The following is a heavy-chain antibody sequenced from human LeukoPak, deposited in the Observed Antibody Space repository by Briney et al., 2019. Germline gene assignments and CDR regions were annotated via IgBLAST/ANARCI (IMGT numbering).Heavy chain of an antibody. CDR3: AIRTSSGWYHTPGGFDY. CDR1: GGSISSSSYY. CDR2: IYYSGST. Sequence: SETLSLTCTVSGGSISSSSYYWGWIRQPPGKGLEWIGSIYYSGSTYYNPSLKSRVTISVDTSKNQFSLKLSSVTAADTAVYYCAIRTSSGWYHTPGGFDYWGQGTLVTVSS. D-gene: IGHD6-19*01. V-gene: IGHV4-39*01. J-gene: IGHJ4*02.